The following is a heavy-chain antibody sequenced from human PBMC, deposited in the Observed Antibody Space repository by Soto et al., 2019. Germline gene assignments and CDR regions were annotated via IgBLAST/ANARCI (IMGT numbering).Heavy chain of an antibody. CDR2: IYYSGST. V-gene: IGHV4-31*03. CDR3: ARSPSGYMSYYFGY. Sequence: SETLSLTCTVSGGSISSGGYYWSWIRQHPGKGLEWIGYIYYSGSTYYNPSLKSRVTISVDTSKNQFSLKLSSVTAADTAVYYCARSPSGYMSYYFGYWGQGTLVTVSS. J-gene: IGHJ4*02. CDR1: GGSISSGGYY. D-gene: IGHD3-22*01.